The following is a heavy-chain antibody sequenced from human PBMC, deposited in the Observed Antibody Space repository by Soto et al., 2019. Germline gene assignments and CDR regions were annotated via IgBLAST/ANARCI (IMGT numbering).Heavy chain of an antibody. J-gene: IGHJ4*02. CDR1: GGTFSSYA. Sequence: GASVKVSCKASGGTFSSYAISWVRQAPGQGLEWMGGIIPIFGTANYAQKFQGRVTITADESTSTAYMELSSLRSEDTAVYYCASVPGPLDYYDSSGNTHYYFDYWGQGTLVTVSS. V-gene: IGHV1-69*13. CDR2: IIPIFGTA. CDR3: ASVPGPLDYYDSSGNTHYYFDY. D-gene: IGHD3-22*01.